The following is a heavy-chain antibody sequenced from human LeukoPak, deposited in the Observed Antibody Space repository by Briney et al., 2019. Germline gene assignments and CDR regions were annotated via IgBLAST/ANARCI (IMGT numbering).Heavy chain of an antibody. J-gene: IGHJ4*02. V-gene: IGHV3-48*01. D-gene: IGHD5-18*01. CDR1: GFTFSSYS. Sequence: PGGSLRLSCAASGFTFSSYSMNWVRQAPGKGLEWVSYIGGSGSTIYYADSVKGRFTISRDNAKNSLYLQMNSLRGEDTALYYCAKDSRGHRYGQFDYWGQGTLVTVSS. CDR3: AKDSRGHRYGQFDY. CDR2: IGGSGSTI.